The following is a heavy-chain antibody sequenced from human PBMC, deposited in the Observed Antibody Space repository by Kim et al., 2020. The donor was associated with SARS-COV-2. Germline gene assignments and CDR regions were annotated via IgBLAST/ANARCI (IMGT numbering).Heavy chain of an antibody. CDR2: IKIKANSYTT. J-gene: IGHJ4*02. CDR1: GFIFSDHY. V-gene: IGHV3-72*01. D-gene: IGHD1-20*01. Sequence: GGSLRLSCAASGFIFSDHYMDWVRQAPGKGLEWVGRIKIKANSYTTDYAASVEGRFTVSRDDSKNSLYLQMNSLKIEDTAVYYCADAGRYGYWGQGTLVTVSS. CDR3: ADAGRYGY.